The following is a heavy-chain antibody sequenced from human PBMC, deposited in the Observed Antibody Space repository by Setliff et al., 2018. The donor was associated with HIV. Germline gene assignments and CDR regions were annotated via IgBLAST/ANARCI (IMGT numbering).Heavy chain of an antibody. V-gene: IGHV3-15*01. D-gene: IGHD6-19*01. CDR3: ATDRWGLQWTVGG. CDR1: GFTFINAW. J-gene: IGHJ4*02. CDR2: IKSKSDGGTA. Sequence: KTSETLSLSCAASGFTFINAWMNWVRQAPGKGLQWVGRIKSKSDGGTADYAAPVKGRFTISRDDSKNTLYLQMDSLKIEDTAIYYCATDRWGLQWTVGGWGQGTLVTVSS.